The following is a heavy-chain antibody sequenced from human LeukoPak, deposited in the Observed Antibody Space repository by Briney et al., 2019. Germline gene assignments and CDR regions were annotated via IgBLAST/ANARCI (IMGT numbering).Heavy chain of an antibody. J-gene: IGHJ4*02. CDR3: AKVAVEYYYGSGGFDY. CDR2: VSNSSSTI. Sequence: GGSLRLSCAASGFTFSIYSMNWVRQAPGKGLEWVSYVSNSSSTIYYADSVKGRFTISRDNAKNSLYLQMNSLRAEDTAVYYCAKVAVEYYYGSGGFDYWGQGTLVTVSS. V-gene: IGHV3-48*01. CDR1: GFTFSIYS. D-gene: IGHD3-10*01.